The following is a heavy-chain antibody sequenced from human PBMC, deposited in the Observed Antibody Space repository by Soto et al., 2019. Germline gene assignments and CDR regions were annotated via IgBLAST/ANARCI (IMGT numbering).Heavy chain of an antibody. CDR3: AKRAWGYFYLDY. CDR1: GFTFSSYA. J-gene: IGHJ4*02. Sequence: EVQLLESGGGLVQPGGSLRLSCAASGFTFSSYAMSWVRQAPGKGLEWVSVISGSGGSTYYADSVKGRFTISRNNSKNQLYLQMNSLRAEDTAVYYCAKRAWGYFYLDYWGQGNLVNLSS. D-gene: IGHD1-26*01. CDR2: ISGSGGST. V-gene: IGHV3-23*01.